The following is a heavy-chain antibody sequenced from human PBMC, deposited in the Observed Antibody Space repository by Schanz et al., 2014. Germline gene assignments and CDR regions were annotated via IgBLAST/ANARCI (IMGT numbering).Heavy chain of an antibody. Sequence: DVQLLESGGGLVQPGGSLRLSCAASGFTFSSYAMSWVRQAPGKGLEWVSAISGSGGSTYYADSVKGRFTISRDNAKNSLYLQMNSLRAEDTAVYHCVSSGSYSSYAFWGQGTLVTVSS. CDR1: GFTFSSYA. CDR3: VSSGSYSSYAF. D-gene: IGHD3-10*01. V-gene: IGHV3-23*01. J-gene: IGHJ4*02. CDR2: ISGSGGST.